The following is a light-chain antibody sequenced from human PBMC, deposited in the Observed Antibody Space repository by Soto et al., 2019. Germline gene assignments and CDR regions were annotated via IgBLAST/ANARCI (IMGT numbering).Light chain of an antibody. CDR1: QSVSSA. J-gene: IGKJ2*01. V-gene: IGKV3-15*01. CDR2: SAS. Sequence: EIVMTQSPVTLSVSPGERATLSCRASQSVSSALAWYQQKPGQAPRLLIYSASTRATGIPARFSGSGSGTEFTLTISSLQSEDFAVYYCQQYKNWPPYTFGQGTKLEIK. CDR3: QQYKNWPPYT.